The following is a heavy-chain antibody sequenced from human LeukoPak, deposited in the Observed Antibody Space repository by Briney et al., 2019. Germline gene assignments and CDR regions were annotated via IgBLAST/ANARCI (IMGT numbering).Heavy chain of an antibody. D-gene: IGHD6-19*01. Sequence: SETLSLTCTVSGGSLSSYYWSWIRQPPGKGLKWIGYIYYSGSTNYNPSLKSPVTISVDTSKNQFSLKLSSVTAADTAVYYCARVGSGYSSDWYVDWFDPWGQGTLVTVSS. V-gene: IGHV4-59*01. CDR2: IYYSGST. CDR1: GGSLSSYY. CDR3: ARVGSGYSSDWYVDWFDP. J-gene: IGHJ5*02.